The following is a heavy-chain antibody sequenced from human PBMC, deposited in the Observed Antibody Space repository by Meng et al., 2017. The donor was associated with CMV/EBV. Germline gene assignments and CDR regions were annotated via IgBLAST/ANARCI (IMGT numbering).Heavy chain of an antibody. D-gene: IGHD3-3*01. CDR2: VNGYNGHT. Sequence: YPFNRYGVNWVRQAPGQGLEWMGWVNGYNGHTDYAQGLQGRVTITTDESTSTAYMELSSLRSEDTAVYYCARGGGTIFGVVTNNWFDPWGQGTLVTVSS. CDR1: YPFNRYG. V-gene: IGHV1-18*01. CDR3: ARGGGTIFGVVTNNWFDP. J-gene: IGHJ5*02.